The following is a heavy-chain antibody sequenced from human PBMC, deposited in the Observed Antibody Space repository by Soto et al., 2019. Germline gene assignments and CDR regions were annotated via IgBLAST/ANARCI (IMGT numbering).Heavy chain of an antibody. J-gene: IGHJ4*02. D-gene: IGHD3-22*01. CDR2: ISAFKGYT. Sequence: QVQLVQSGPEVKKPGASVKLSCMASGYIFTSYGIGWVRQAPGQGLEWMGWISAFKGYTKYPQRLQGRVTMTTDTPTSTAYMELRSLRSADTAVYYCARVDDYYDSSGHYFTFFNYWGQGSLVTVSS. CDR3: ARVDDYYDSSGHYFTFFNY. V-gene: IGHV1-18*01. CDR1: GYIFTSYG.